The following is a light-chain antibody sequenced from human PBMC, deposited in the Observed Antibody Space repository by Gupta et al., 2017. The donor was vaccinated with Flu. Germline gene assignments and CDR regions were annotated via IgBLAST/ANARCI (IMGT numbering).Light chain of an antibody. CDR1: QSVSSY. V-gene: IGKV3-11*01. J-gene: IGKJ4*01. Sequence: EIVLTQSPATLSLSPGERATLSCRASQSVSSYLAWYQQKPGQAPRLLIYDASNRATGIPARFSGSGSGTEFTLTISSLEPEDFAVYYCQQSSNWPTFGGGTKVEIK. CDR3: QQSSNWPT. CDR2: DAS.